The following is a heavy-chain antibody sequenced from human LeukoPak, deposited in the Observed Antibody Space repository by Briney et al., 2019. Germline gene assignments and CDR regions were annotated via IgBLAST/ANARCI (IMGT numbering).Heavy chain of an antibody. CDR3: ARHRRNGSGSYYTYYYYYYMDV. D-gene: IGHD3-10*01. CDR2: INHSGST. J-gene: IGHJ6*03. CDR1: GGSFSGYY. V-gene: IGHV4-34*01. Sequence: SETLSLTCAVYGGSFSGYYWSWIRQPPGKGLEWIGEINHSGSTNYNPSLKSRVTISVDTSKNQFSLKLSSVTAADTAVYYCARHRRNGSGSYYTYYYYYYMDVWGKGTTVTISS.